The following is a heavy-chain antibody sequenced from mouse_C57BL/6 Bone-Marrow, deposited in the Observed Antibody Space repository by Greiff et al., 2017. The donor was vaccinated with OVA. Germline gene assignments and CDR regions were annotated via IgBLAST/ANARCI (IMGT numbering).Heavy chain of an antibody. V-gene: IGHV1-81*01. Sequence: VKLQESGAELARPGASVKLSCKASGYTFTSYGISWVKQRTGQGLEWIGEIYPRSGNTYYNEKFKGKATLTADKSSSTAYMELRSLTSEDSAVYFCGITTVVVGGDYWGQGTTLTVSS. CDR2: IYPRSGNT. J-gene: IGHJ2*01. CDR1: GYTFTSYG. CDR3: GITTVVVGGDY. D-gene: IGHD1-1*01.